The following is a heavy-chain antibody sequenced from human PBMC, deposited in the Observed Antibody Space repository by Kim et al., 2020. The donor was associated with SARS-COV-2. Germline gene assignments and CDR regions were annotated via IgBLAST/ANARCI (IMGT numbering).Heavy chain of an antibody. CDR3: ATNMIVATNYYYYGMDV. J-gene: IGHJ6*02. CDR1: GFTFSSYA. D-gene: IGHD5-12*01. Sequence: GGSLRLSCAASGFTFSSYAMHWVRQAPGKGLEWVAVISYDGSNKYYADSVKGRFTISRDNSKNTLYLQMNSLRAEDTAVYYCATNMIVATNYYYYGMDVWGQGTTVTVSS. V-gene: IGHV3-30*04. CDR2: ISYDGSNK.